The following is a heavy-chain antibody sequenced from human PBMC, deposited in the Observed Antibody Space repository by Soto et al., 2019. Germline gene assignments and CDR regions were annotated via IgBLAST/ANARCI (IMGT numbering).Heavy chain of an antibody. V-gene: IGHV1-69*04. CDR3: ARDTSSGWYYFDY. CDR2: IIPILGIA. CDR1: GGTFSSYT. Sequence: SVKVSCKASGGTFSSYTISWVRQAPGQGLEWMGRIIPILGIANYAQKFQGRVTITADKSTSTAYMELSSLRSEDTAVYYCARDTSSGWYYFDYWGQGTLVTVSS. J-gene: IGHJ4*02. D-gene: IGHD6-19*01.